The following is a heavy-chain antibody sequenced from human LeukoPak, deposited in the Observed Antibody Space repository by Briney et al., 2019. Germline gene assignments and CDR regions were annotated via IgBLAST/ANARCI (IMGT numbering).Heavy chain of an antibody. CDR3: TSMFRGAFDY. D-gene: IGHD3-10*01. Sequence: GGSLRLSCTASGFTGTGFTFGDHAMGWVRQAPGKGLEWVGFIRSKAYGGTTEYATSVKGRFTISRDVSKSIAYLQMNNLNTEDTAVYYCTSMFRGAFDYWGQGTLVTVPS. CDR2: IRSKAYGGTT. CDR1: GFTGTGFTFGDHA. V-gene: IGHV3-49*04. J-gene: IGHJ4*02.